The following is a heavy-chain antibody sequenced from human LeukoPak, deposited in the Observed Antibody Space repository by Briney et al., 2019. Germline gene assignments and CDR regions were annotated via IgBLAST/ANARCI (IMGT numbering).Heavy chain of an antibody. CDR2: INHSGST. J-gene: IGHJ3*02. V-gene: IGHV4-34*01. D-gene: IGHD1-26*01. CDR1: GGSFSGYY. Sequence: SETLSLTCAVYGGSFSGYYWSWIRQPPGKGLEWIGEINHSGSTNYNPSLKSRVTISVDTSKNQFSLKLSSVTAADTAVYYCAREHPYSGSYPMDAFDIWGQGTMVTVSS. CDR3: AREHPYSGSYPMDAFDI.